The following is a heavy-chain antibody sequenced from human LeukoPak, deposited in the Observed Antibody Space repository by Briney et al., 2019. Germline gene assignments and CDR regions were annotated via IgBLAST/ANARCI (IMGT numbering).Heavy chain of an antibody. Sequence: GGSLRLSCAASGFTFSSYAMSWVRQAPGKGLEWVSAISGSGGSTYYADSVKGRFTISRDNSKNTLYLQMNSLRAEDTAVYYCAKDTYSGSYYYGMDVWGQGTMVTVSS. J-gene: IGHJ6*02. V-gene: IGHV3-23*01. CDR3: AKDTYSGSYYYGMDV. CDR1: GFTFSSYA. D-gene: IGHD1-26*01. CDR2: ISGSGGST.